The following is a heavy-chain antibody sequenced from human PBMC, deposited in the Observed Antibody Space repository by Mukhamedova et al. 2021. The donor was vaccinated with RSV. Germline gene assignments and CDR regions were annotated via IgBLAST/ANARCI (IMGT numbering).Heavy chain of an antibody. D-gene: IGHD6-19*01. V-gene: IGHV3-33*01. CDR2: GGSNK. J-gene: IGHJ4*02. Sequence: GGSNKYYADSVKGRFTISRDNSKNTLYLQMNSLRAEDTAMYYCARGYSSGCGYWGQGTLVTVSS. CDR3: ARGYSSGCGY.